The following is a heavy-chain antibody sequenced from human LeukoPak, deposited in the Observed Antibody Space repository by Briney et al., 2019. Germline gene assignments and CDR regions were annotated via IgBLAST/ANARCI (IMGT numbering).Heavy chain of an antibody. Sequence: PSETLSLTCTVFGGSLSSYYWVWVRQPPGKGLEWIGLIYSSGSIKYNPSLKCRLTISLDTSKNQISLKLTSVTAADTAIYYCARQFEFWGQGTLVTVSS. CDR2: IYSSGSI. J-gene: IGHJ4*02. CDR1: GGSLSSYY. V-gene: IGHV4-59*08. CDR3: ARQFEF.